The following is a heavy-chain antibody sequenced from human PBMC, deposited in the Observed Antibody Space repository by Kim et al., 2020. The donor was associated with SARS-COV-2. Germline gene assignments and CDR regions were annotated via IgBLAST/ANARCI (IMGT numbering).Heavy chain of an antibody. Sequence: SGKGRFTISRENSKYTLYLKMNSMRAEDTDVYYCAKDMERTGYYCYGMDVWGQGTTVTVSS. V-gene: IGHV3-23*01. D-gene: IGHD1-1*01. J-gene: IGHJ6*02. CDR3: AKDMERTGYYCYGMDV.